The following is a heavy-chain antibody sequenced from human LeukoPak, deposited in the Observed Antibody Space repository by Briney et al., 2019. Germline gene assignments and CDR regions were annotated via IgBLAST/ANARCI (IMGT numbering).Heavy chain of an antibody. CDR3: ARDQRTNPLDWFDP. J-gene: IGHJ5*02. Sequence: GASVKVSCKASGYTFTSYDINWVRQATGQGLEWMGWMNPNSGNTGYAQKLQGRVTVTTDTSTSTAYMELRSLRSDDTAVYYCARDQRTNPLDWFDPWGQGTLVTVSS. CDR2: MNPNSGNT. CDR1: GYTFTSYD. D-gene: IGHD1-14*01. V-gene: IGHV1-8*01.